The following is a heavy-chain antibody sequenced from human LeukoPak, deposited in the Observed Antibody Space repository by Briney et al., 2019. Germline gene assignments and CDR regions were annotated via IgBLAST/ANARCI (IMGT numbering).Heavy chain of an antibody. V-gene: IGHV4-34*01. Sequence: SETLSLTCAVYGGSFSGYYWSWIRQPPGKGLEWIGEINHSGSTNSNPSLKSRVTISVDTSKNQFSLKLSSVTAADTAVYYCARGLYYYGSGSYEIDYWGQGTLATVSS. CDR3: ARGLYYYGSGSYEIDY. D-gene: IGHD3-10*01. CDR1: GGSFSGYY. CDR2: INHSGST. J-gene: IGHJ4*02.